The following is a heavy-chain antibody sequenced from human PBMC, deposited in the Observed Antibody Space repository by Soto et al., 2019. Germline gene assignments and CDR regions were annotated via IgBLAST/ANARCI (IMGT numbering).Heavy chain of an antibody. CDR3: AKRDYFDSRGYYRGVVDY. CDR1: GFTFSSYA. J-gene: IGHJ4*02. CDR2: ITGSGGGT. V-gene: IGHV3-23*01. Sequence: PGGSLRLSCAASGFTFSSYAMSWVRQAPGKGLEWVSGITGSGGGTNYADSVRGRFTISRDNSKNTLYLQMNSLRAEDTAVYYCAKRDYFDSRGYYRGVVDYWGQGTLVTVS. D-gene: IGHD3-22*01.